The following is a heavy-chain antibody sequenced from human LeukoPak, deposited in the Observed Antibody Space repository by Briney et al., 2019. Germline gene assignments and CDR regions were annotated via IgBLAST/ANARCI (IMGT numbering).Heavy chain of an antibody. D-gene: IGHD3-10*01. CDR1: GFTFRSYG. J-gene: IGHJ4*02. V-gene: IGHV3-23*01. CDR2: ISGSGDST. Sequence: PGGSLRLSCAASGFTFRSYGMTWVRQAPGKGLEWVSAISGSGDSTYYADSVKGRFTISRDNSRNTLYLQMNSLRAGDTAVYYCARVVPPTDYGSGSYFWDPYYFDYWGQGTLVTVSS. CDR3: ARVVPPTDYGSGSYFWDPYYFDY.